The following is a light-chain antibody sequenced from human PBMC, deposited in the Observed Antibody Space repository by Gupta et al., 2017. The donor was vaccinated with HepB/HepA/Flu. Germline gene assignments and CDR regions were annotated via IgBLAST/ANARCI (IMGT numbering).Light chain of an antibody. V-gene: IGKV1-39*01. CDR3: QQSYTTPYS. J-gene: IGKJ2*03. CDR2: AAS. Sequence: DIQMTQSPSSLSASIGDRITITCRASQSINIYLHWYQQTPGNAPKLLIYAASTLQTGVPSRFSGSGSGTDFTLTSSSLQPEDFATYYCQQSYTTPYSFGQGTKLAVK. CDR1: QSINIY.